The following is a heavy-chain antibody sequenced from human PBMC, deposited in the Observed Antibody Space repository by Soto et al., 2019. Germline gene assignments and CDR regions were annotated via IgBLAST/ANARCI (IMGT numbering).Heavy chain of an antibody. CDR1: GFSFSTSGVG. CDR2: IYWSGDE. Sequence: SGPTLVNPPQTLTLTCPFSGFSFSTSGVGVGWVRQPPGKALEWLALIYWSGDEHYRPSLKSRLTISKDTSKNQVVLIMTNMEPVDTPSYYCARGMAPLPVFAFDVSGQGTIGAVS. J-gene: IGHJ3*01. CDR3: ARGMAPLPVFAFDV. V-gene: IGHV2-5*01.